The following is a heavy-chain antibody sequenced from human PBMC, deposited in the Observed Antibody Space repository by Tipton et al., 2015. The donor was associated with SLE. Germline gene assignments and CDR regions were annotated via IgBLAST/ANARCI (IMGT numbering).Heavy chain of an antibody. D-gene: IGHD6-19*01. CDR1: GGSFSGYY. V-gene: IGHV4-34*01. CDR3: ARSPSSGWEYYFDY. Sequence: TLSLTCVVYGGSFSGYYWSWIRQPPGKGLEWVGELNHGGSINYNPSLESRVTISIDTSKNQFSLKLSSVTAADTAVYYCARSPSSGWEYYFDYWGQGPLVTVSS. CDR2: LNHGGSI. J-gene: IGHJ4*02.